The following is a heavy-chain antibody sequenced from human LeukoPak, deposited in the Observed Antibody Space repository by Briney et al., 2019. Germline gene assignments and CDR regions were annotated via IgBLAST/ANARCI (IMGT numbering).Heavy chain of an antibody. Sequence: SGPPLVRPTQTLTLTCTFSGFPLGTSAVGVGWIRHPRVKALECLALFYWNDDKRYSPALKSRLTVTKDTSKNQVVLTMTNMDPVDTATYYCAHRPYYYDSSGYRTYYFDYRGQGTLVTVSS. CDR1: GFPLGTSAVG. CDR3: AHRPYYYDSSGYRTYYFDY. J-gene: IGHJ4*02. V-gene: IGHV2-5*01. CDR2: FYWNDDK. D-gene: IGHD3-22*01.